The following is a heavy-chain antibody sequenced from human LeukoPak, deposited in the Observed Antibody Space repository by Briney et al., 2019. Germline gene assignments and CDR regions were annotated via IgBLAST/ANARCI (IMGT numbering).Heavy chain of an antibody. CDR1: GGTFGSYA. Sequence: SVKVSCKASGGTFGSYAISWVRQAPGQGLEWMGGIIPIFGTANYAQKFQGRVTITADESTSTAYMELSSLRSEDTAVYYCARPYCSSTSCSNYFDYWGQGTLVTVSS. D-gene: IGHD2-2*01. J-gene: IGHJ4*02. V-gene: IGHV1-69*01. CDR2: IIPIFGTA. CDR3: ARPYCSSTSCSNYFDY.